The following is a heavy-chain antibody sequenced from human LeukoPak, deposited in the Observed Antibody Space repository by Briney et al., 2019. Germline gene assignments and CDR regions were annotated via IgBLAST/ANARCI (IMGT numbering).Heavy chain of an antibody. Sequence: PGGSLRLSCAASGFTVSGNYMTWVRQAPGKGLAWVAVLYTCGSTFYADSVKGRFTISRDSSKNTLYLQMNSLRADDTAVYYCAKGARGNSISYCSGGSGFDSWGQGTLVTVSS. J-gene: IGHJ4*02. CDR1: GFTVSGNY. D-gene: IGHD2-15*01. CDR2: LYTCGST. CDR3: AKGARGNSISYCSGGSGFDS. V-gene: IGHV3-66*01.